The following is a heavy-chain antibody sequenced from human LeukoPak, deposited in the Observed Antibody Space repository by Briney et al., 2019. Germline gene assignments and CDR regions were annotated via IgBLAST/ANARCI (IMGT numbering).Heavy chain of an antibody. Sequence: ASVKVSCKVSGYTLTELSMHWVRQAPGKGLEWMRGFDPEDDETIYAQKFQGRVTMTEDTSTDTAYMELSSLRSEDTAVYYCATLRAGAAIDPGYFQHWGQGTLVTVSS. D-gene: IGHD2-2*02. V-gene: IGHV1-24*01. CDR3: ATLRAGAAIDPGYFQH. J-gene: IGHJ1*01. CDR2: FDPEDDET. CDR1: GYTLTELS.